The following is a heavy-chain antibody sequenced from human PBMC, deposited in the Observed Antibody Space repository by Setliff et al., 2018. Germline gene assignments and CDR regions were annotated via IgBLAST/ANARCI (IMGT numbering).Heavy chain of an antibody. J-gene: IGHJ4*02. Sequence: LRFSCAASGFTFTNYWINWVRQAPGKGLEWVANIKQDESEKHYVGSVKGRFTISRDNARNSVYLQMNSLRAEDAAVYYCATSDWYAAFDHWGQGTLVTVSS. CDR3: ATSDWYAAFDH. CDR2: IKQDESEK. D-gene: IGHD6-19*01. V-gene: IGHV3-7*01. CDR1: GFTFTNYW.